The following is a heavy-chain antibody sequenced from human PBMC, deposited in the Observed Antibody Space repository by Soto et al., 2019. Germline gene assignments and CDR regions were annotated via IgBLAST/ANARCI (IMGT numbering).Heavy chain of an antibody. J-gene: IGHJ6*02. CDR2: IYYSGST. V-gene: IGHV4-39*01. CDR3: ARQDDYGDYKYYYYGMDV. Sequence: SETLSLTCTVSGGSISSSSYYWGWIRQPPGKGLEWIGSIYYSGSTYYNPSLKSRVTISVDTSKNQSSLKLSSVTAADTAVYYCARQDDYGDYKYYYYGMDVWGQGTTVTVSS. D-gene: IGHD4-17*01. CDR1: GGSISSSSYY.